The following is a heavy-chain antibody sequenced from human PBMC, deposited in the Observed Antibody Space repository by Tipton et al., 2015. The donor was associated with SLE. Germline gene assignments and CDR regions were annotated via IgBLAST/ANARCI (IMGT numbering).Heavy chain of an antibody. D-gene: IGHD6-13*01. CDR2: MNPNSGNT. CDR1: GYTFTSYD. CDR3: ARRYSSSWYYFDY. Sequence: QVQLAQSGPEVKKPGASVKVSCKASGYTFTSYDINWVRQATGQGLEWMGWMNPNSGNTGYAQKFQGRVTMTRNTSISTAYMELSSLRSEDTAVYYCARRYSSSWYYFDYWGQGTLVTVSS. V-gene: IGHV1-8*01. J-gene: IGHJ4*02.